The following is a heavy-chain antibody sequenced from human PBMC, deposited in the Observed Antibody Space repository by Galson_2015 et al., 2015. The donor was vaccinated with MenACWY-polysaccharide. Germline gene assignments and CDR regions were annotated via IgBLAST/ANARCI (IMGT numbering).Heavy chain of an antibody. J-gene: IGHJ6*02. CDR3: ARGRITAIRGIAYGMDA. V-gene: IGHV4-34*01. Sequence: YNPSLKSRVTISIDTSKNQFSLKLTSVTAADAATYSCARGRITAIRGIAYGMDAWGQGTAVTVSS. D-gene: IGHD1-20*01.